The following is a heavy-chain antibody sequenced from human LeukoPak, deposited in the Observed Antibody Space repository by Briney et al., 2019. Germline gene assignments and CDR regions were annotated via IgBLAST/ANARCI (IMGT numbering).Heavy chain of an antibody. CDR3: ARGREEQRVYYKCYMDV. CDR2: ISYDGSNK. V-gene: IGHV3-30-3*01. J-gene: IGHJ6*03. Sequence: GGSLRLSCAASGFTFSSYIMHWVRKATGKGLEWVAVISYDGSNKYHADSVKGRFTISRDNSKNTLYLQMDSLGDEDAAVYYCARGREEQRVYYKCYMDVWGKGTTVTVSS. D-gene: IGHD1-26*01. CDR1: GFTFSSYI.